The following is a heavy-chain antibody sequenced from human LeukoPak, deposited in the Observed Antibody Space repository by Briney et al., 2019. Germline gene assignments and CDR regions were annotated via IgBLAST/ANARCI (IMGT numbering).Heavy chain of an antibody. CDR3: ARGQISAFYSYGSGSYYNAFDY. V-gene: IGHV4-34*01. J-gene: IGHJ4*02. CDR1: GGSFSGYY. CDR2: INHSGST. D-gene: IGHD3-10*01. Sequence: SETLSLTCAVYGGSFSGYYWSWIRQPPGKGVEWIGEINHSGSTNYNPSLKSRVTISVDTSMNQFSLKLSSVTAADKAVYYCARGQISAFYSYGSGSYYNAFDYWGQGTLVTVSS.